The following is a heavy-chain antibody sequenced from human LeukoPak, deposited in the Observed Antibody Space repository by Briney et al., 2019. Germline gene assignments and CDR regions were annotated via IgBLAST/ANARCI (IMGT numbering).Heavy chain of an antibody. CDR2: INAGNGNT. Sequence: ASVKVSCKASGYTFTSYAMHWVRQAPGQRLEWMGWINAGNGNTKYSQKFQGRVTITRDTSASTAYMELNSLRAEDTAVYYCARADSSSWYYFDYWGQGTLVTVSS. J-gene: IGHJ4*02. CDR3: ARADSSSWYYFDY. D-gene: IGHD6-13*01. CDR1: GYTFTSYA. V-gene: IGHV1-3*01.